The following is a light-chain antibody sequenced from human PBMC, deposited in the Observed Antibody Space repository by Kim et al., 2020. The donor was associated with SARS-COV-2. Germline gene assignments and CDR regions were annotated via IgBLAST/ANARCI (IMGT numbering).Light chain of an antibody. CDR1: QGISHY. CDR2: AIS. V-gene: IGKV1-16*01. CDR3: QQYYSHPRT. J-gene: IGKJ1*01. Sequence: ASVGDRVTITCRASQGISHYLAWFQQKPGKAPKSLIYAISNLQSGVPSRFRGSGTGTDFSLTISSLQPEDFAIYYCQQYYSHPRTFGQGTKLEI.